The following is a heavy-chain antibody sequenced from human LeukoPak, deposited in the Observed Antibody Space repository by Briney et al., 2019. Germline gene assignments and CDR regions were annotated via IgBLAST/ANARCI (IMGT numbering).Heavy chain of an antibody. J-gene: IGHJ4*02. V-gene: IGHV1-18*01. CDR3: VRDTGDRNWNPSEFDF. CDR2: ISVYNGQR. D-gene: IGHD1-1*01. CDR1: GYMFNFHG. Sequence: GASVTLSFTPSGYMFNFHGITWVRHAPGQGLELVGWISVYNGQRNYAGKLQDRLTLTTDTSTSTMELKSLRSDDTAVYYCVRDTGDRNWNPSEFDFWGQGTLVTVSS.